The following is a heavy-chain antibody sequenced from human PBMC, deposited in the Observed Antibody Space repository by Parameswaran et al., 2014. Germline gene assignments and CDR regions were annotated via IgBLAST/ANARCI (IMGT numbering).Heavy chain of an antibody. V-gene: IGHV1-69*06. CDR2: VNPIFNTT. CDR3: AGVMAGTVTYWLDP. Sequence: SVKVSCKASGGIFINYAIHWGRLAPGQGLEWMGGVNPIFNTTFYAQKFEGRLTITAIKSTGTVYMELTSLNSEDTAIYFCAGVMAGTVTYWLDPWGQGTLVTVSS. CDR1: GGIFINYA. J-gene: IGHJ5*02. D-gene: IGHD1-7*01.